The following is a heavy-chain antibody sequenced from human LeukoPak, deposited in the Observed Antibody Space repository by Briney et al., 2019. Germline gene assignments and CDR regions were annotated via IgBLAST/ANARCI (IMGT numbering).Heavy chain of an antibody. CDR2: IDPDGSTT. V-gene: IGHV3-74*01. D-gene: IGHD6-13*01. CDR3: TRVQAGRAGLMDV. Sequence: GGSLRLSCAASGFTLSSYWMHWVRQAPGEGLVWVSRIDPDGSTTNYADSVKGRFTTSRDNAKNTLYLQMNTLRAEDTALYYCTRVQAGRAGLMDVWGRGTTVTVSS. J-gene: IGHJ6*02. CDR1: GFTLSSYW.